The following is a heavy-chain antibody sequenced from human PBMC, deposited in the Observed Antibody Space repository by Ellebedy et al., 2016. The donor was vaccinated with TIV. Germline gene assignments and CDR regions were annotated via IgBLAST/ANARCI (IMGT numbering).Heavy chain of an antibody. D-gene: IGHD5-24*01. J-gene: IGHJ4*02. CDR1: GFTFRNYA. CDR3: AKEGTYGNIDY. V-gene: IGHV3-23*01. CDR2: MSGSGGNT. Sequence: GESLKISCAASGFTFRNYAMSWVRQAPGKGLEWVSAMSGSGGNTYYADSVKGRFTISRDNSKNTLFLQMSSLRAEDTALYYCAKEGTYGNIDYWGQGALVTVSS.